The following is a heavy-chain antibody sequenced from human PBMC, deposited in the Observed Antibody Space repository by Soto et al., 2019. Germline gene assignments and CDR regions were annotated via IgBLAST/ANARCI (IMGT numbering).Heavy chain of an antibody. CDR2: IYYSGST. CDR3: AMGMPYYDILTGYHEIYFDY. Sequence: SETLSLTCTVSGDSISSSSYYWGWIRQPPGKGLEWIGSIYYSGSTYYNPSLKSRVTISVDTSKNQFSLKLSSVTAADTAVYYSAMGMPYYDILTGYHEIYFDYWGQGTLVTVSS. D-gene: IGHD3-9*01. CDR1: GDSISSSSYY. V-gene: IGHV4-39*01. J-gene: IGHJ4*02.